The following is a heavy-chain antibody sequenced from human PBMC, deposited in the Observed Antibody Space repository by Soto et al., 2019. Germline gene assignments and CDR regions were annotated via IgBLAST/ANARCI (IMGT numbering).Heavy chain of an antibody. V-gene: IGHV1-18*01. Sequence: GASVKVSCKGSGYDFTTYGITWVRQAPGQGLEWMAWISAHNGNTDYAQKLQGRVTVTRDTSTSTAYMELRSLRSDDTAMYYCARGRYGDYWGQGDLVTVSS. J-gene: IGHJ4*02. CDR3: ARGRYGDY. CDR2: ISAHNGNT. CDR1: GYDFTTYG. D-gene: IGHD1-1*01.